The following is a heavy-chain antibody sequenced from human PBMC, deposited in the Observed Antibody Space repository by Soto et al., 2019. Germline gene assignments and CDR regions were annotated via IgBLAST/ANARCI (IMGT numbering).Heavy chain of an antibody. D-gene: IGHD3-9*01. V-gene: IGHV1-18*01. CDR1: GYTFTSYG. Sequence: GASVKVSCKASGYTFTSYGISWVRQAPGQGLEWMGWISAYNGNTNYAQKLQGRVTMTTDTSTSTAYMELRSLRSDDTAVYYCARGWEYYDILTGYSWFDPWGQGTLVTVSS. CDR2: ISAYNGNT. J-gene: IGHJ5*02. CDR3: ARGWEYYDILTGYSWFDP.